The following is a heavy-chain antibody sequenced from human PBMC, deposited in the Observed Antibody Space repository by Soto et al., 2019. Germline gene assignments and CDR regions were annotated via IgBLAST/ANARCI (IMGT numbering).Heavy chain of an antibody. D-gene: IGHD2-2*01. CDR3: AKDFRYCDSTSCFNWFDP. CDR1: GFTFSSYA. Sequence: GGSLRLSCAASGFTFSSYAMSWVRQTPGKGLEWVSSISGSGGSTYYADSVKGRFTISRDNSKNTLYLQMNSLRAEDTAVYYCAKDFRYCDSTSCFNWFDPWGQGTLVTVSS. J-gene: IGHJ5*02. CDR2: ISGSGGST. V-gene: IGHV3-23*01.